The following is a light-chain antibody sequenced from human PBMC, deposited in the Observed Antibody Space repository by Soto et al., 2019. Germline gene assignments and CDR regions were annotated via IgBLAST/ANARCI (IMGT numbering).Light chain of an antibody. V-gene: IGKV3-20*01. CDR1: QPVSSNF. CDR2: GVA. J-gene: IGKJ5*01. Sequence: VLTQSPGTLSLSPGESAALSCRASQPVSSNFLAWYQQKPGQAPRLLIYGVASRASGIPDRSFGSGSGTDFTLTINGLEPEDFAVYYCQHYANSPLTFGQGTRLEIK. CDR3: QHYANSPLT.